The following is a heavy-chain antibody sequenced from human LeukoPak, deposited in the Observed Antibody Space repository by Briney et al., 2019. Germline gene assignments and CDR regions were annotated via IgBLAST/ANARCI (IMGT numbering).Heavy chain of an antibody. D-gene: IGHD6-13*01. CDR3: ARLLSGSSWYLVYNWFDP. J-gene: IGHJ5*02. Sequence: SETLSLTCTVSGGSISSSSYYWGWIRQPPGKGLEWIGSIYYSGSTYYNPSLKSRVTISVDTSKNQFSLKLSSVTAADTAVYYCARLLSGSSWYLVYNWFDPWGQGTLVTVSS. CDR2: IYYSGST. CDR1: GGSISSSSYY. V-gene: IGHV4-39*01.